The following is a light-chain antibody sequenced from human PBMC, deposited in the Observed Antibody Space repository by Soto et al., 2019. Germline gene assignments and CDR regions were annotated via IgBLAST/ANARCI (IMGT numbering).Light chain of an antibody. CDR1: ASDVGGYNY. V-gene: IGLV2-14*01. J-gene: IGLJ1*01. Sequence: QSVLTQPACVSGCPGQSITISCTGTASDVGGYNYVSWYQQHPGKAPKLMIHAVSNRPSGISSRFSGSKSGNTASLTISGLQSEDEADYFCCSYTSRTTYVFGTGTKVTVL. CDR3: CSYTSRTTYV. CDR2: AVS.